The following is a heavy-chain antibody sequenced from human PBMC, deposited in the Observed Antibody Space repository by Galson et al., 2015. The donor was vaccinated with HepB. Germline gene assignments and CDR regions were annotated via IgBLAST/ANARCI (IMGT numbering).Heavy chain of an antibody. D-gene: IGHD1-26*01. Sequence: ETLSLTCTVSGGSISSSSYYWGWIRQPPGKGLEWIGSIYYSGSTYYNPSLKSRVTISVDTSKNQFSLKLSSVTAADTAAYYCARQIGSSGSNYFDYWGQGTLVTVSS. J-gene: IGHJ4*02. CDR2: IYYSGST. CDR3: ARQIGSSGSNYFDY. CDR1: GGSISSSSYY. V-gene: IGHV4-39*01.